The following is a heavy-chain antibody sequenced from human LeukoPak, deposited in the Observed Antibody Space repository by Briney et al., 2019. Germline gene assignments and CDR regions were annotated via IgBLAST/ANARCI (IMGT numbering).Heavy chain of an antibody. J-gene: IGHJ4*02. V-gene: IGHV3-23*01. D-gene: IGHD2-15*01. CDR3: AKAPVTSCRGAFCYPFDS. Sequence: GGSLRLSCTDSGFSLSSYAMSWVRRAPGKGLEWVSATSSSDAGKYYADSVRGRFTISRDNSRNTMYLRMNSLRAEDAAVYYCAKAPVTSCRGAFCYPFDSWGQGTVVTVSS. CDR1: GFSLSSYA. CDR2: TSSSDAGK.